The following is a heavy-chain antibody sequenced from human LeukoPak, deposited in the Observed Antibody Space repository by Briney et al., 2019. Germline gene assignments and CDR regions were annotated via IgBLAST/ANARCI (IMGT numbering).Heavy chain of an antibody. Sequence: GRSLRLSCAASGFTFSSYAMHWVRQAPGKGLEWVAVISYDGSNKYYADSVKSRFTISRDNSKNTLYLQMNSLRAEDTAVYYCARVKYYYDSSGYHAFDIWGQGTMVTVSS. CDR2: ISYDGSNK. V-gene: IGHV3-30-3*01. D-gene: IGHD3-22*01. CDR3: ARVKYYYDSSGYHAFDI. J-gene: IGHJ3*02. CDR1: GFTFSSYA.